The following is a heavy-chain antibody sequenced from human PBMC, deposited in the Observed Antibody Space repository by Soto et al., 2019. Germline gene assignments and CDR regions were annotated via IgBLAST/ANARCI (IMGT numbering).Heavy chain of an antibody. V-gene: IGHV3-74*01. CDR1: GLTFSSYW. CDR2: ISTDGSVT. J-gene: IGHJ6*02. CDR3: AKGRSYYYYYGVDV. Sequence: PGGSLRLSCAASGLTFSSYWMHWVRQAPGKGLVWVSRISTDGSVTTYADSVKGRFTISRDNAKNTLYLQMNSLRTEDTAVYYCAKGRSYYYYYGVDVWGQGTTVTVSS.